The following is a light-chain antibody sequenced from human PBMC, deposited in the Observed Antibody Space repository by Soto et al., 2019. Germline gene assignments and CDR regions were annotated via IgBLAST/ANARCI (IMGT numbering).Light chain of an antibody. CDR1: RSVSSY. CDR3: QQRSNWPIT. Sequence: EIVLTQSPATLSLSPGESATLSCRATRSVSSYLAWYQQKHGQAPRLLIYDASSRPTDIPARFSGSGSGTDFTLTISSLEPEDFALYYCQQRSNWPITFGQGRLLEIK. V-gene: IGKV3-11*01. CDR2: DAS. J-gene: IGKJ5*01.